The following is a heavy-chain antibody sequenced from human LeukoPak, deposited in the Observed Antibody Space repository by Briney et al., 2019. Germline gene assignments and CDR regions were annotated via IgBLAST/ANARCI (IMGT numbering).Heavy chain of an antibody. CDR1: GGSISSNNYN. CDR3: ARRSYGVPFDP. J-gene: IGHJ5*02. V-gene: IGHV4-39*01. Sequence: SETLSLTCTVSGGSISSNNYNWGWIRQPPGKGLEWIGNIYYSGSTYYNPSLKSRVTISVDTSKNQFSLKLSSVTAADTAVYYCARRSYGVPFDPWGQGILVTVSS. CDR2: IYYSGST. D-gene: IGHD3-10*01.